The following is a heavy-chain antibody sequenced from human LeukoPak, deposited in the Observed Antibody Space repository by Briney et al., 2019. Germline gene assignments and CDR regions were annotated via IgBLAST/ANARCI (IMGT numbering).Heavy chain of an antibody. CDR1: GYTFTGYY. Sequence: ASVKVSCKASGYTFTGYYMHWVRQAPGQGLEWMGWINPNSGGTNYAQKFQGRVTMTRDTSISTAYMELSRLRSDDTAVYYCARGIAAAGRDAFDIWGQGTMVTVSS. CDR2: INPNSGGT. D-gene: IGHD6-13*01. J-gene: IGHJ3*02. CDR3: ARGIAAAGRDAFDI. V-gene: IGHV1-2*02.